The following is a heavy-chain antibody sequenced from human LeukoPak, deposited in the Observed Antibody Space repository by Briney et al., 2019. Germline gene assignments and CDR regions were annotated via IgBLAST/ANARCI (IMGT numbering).Heavy chain of an antibody. D-gene: IGHD6-13*01. Sequence: SETLSLTCSAPGGSVSNYYWSWIRQPPGKGLEWIGSFHASGSINYRPSLKSRVTMSVDTSKNQFSLKLSSVTAADTAVYYCARAIAGAYFDYWGQGTLVTVSS. V-gene: IGHV4-4*07. CDR2: FHASGSI. CDR1: GGSVSNYY. J-gene: IGHJ4*02. CDR3: ARAIAGAYFDY.